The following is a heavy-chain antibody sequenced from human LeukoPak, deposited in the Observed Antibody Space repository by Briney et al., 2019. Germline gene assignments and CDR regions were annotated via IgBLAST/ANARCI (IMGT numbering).Heavy chain of an antibody. CDR1: GFTFSDYW. CDR3: SRDRHCIGSTCYGL. J-gene: IGHJ4*02. Sequence: PGGSLRLSCAASGFTFSDYWMHWVRQAPGKGLVWVSRISSDGSRVTYADSVKGRFTISRDNAKNTLYLQMNSLRAEDTAVYYCSRDRHCIGSTCYGLWGQGTRVTVSS. CDR2: ISSDGSRV. V-gene: IGHV3-74*01. D-gene: IGHD2-2*01.